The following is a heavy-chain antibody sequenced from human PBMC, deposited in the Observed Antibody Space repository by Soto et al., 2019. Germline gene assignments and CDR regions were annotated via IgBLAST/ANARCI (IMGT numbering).Heavy chain of an antibody. D-gene: IGHD2-2*02. CDR3: ARGDCISTSCYIGY. Sequence: ASVKVSCKASGYTFTIYCISWVRQAPGQGLEWMGWISAYNGNTNYAQKLQGRVTMTTDTSTSTAYMELRSLRSDDTAVYYCARGDCISTSCYIGYWGQGTLVTVSS. V-gene: IGHV1-18*01. CDR1: GYTFTIYC. CDR2: ISAYNGNT. J-gene: IGHJ4*02.